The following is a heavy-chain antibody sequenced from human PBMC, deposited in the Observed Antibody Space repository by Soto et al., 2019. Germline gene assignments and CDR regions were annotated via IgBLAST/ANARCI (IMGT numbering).Heavy chain of an antibody. Sequence: SETLSLTCTVSGASISSYYWSWIRQPPGKGLEWIGYISYSGSPNYNPSLKSRVTMTRDTSTSTVYMELSSLRSEDTAVYYCARVDGYTTKWDYWGQGTLVTVSS. CDR1: GASISSYY. CDR3: ARVDGYTTKWDY. D-gene: IGHD3-16*01. V-gene: IGHV4-59*01. CDR2: ISYSGSP. J-gene: IGHJ4*02.